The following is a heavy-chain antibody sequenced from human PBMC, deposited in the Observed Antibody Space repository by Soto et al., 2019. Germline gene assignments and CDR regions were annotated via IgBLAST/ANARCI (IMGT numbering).Heavy chain of an antibody. Sequence: ASVKVSCKASGYTFTGYYMHWVRRAPGQGLEWMGWINPNSGGTNYAQKFQGRVTMTRDTSISTAYMELSRLRSDDTAVYYCARGGYYYDSSGYCRDYFDYWGQGTLVTVSS. CDR3: ARGGYYYDSSGYCRDYFDY. D-gene: IGHD3-22*01. CDR2: INPNSGGT. J-gene: IGHJ4*02. CDR1: GYTFTGYY. V-gene: IGHV1-2*02.